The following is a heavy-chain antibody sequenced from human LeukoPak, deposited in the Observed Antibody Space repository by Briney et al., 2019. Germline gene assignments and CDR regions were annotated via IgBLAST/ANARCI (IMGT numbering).Heavy chain of an antibody. V-gene: IGHV3-23*01. CDR1: GFTFSSYA. J-gene: IGHJ4*02. Sequence: GGSLRLSCAASGFTFSSYAMSWVRQAPGKGLEWVSAISGSGGSTYYADSVKGRFTISRDNSKNTLYLQMNSLRAEDTAVYYCAKDSVEVAATTKIFDYWGQGTLVTVSS. CDR2: ISGSGGST. D-gene: IGHD2-15*01. CDR3: AKDSVEVAATTKIFDY.